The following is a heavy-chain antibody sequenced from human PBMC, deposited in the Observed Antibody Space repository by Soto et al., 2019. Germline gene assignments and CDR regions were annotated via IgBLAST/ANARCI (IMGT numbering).Heavy chain of an antibody. CDR1: GFTFSGSA. J-gene: IGHJ5*02. CDR2: IRSKANSYAT. CDR3: TRSYDYIWGSYQRSGMA. D-gene: IGHD3-16*02. V-gene: IGHV3-73*01. Sequence: GGSLRLSCAASGFTFSGSAMHWVRQASGKGLEWVGRIRSKANSYATAYAASVKGRFTISRVDSKNTSYLQMNSLKTEDTAVYYCTRSYDYIWGSYQRSGMAWGQGTLVTVSS.